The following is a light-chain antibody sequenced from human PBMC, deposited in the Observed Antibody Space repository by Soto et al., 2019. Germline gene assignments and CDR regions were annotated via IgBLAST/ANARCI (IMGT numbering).Light chain of an antibody. CDR3: PQYNTYPLS. CDR2: KAS. Sequence: DIQMTQSPSTLSASVGDRVTITCRASQSISPWLAWYQQKPRKAPKLLIYKASNLEDGVPSRFSGSGSGTEFTITIRSLQPDEFATYYCPQYNTYPLSFGGGTTVSIK. J-gene: IGKJ4*01. CDR1: QSISPW. V-gene: IGKV1-5*03.